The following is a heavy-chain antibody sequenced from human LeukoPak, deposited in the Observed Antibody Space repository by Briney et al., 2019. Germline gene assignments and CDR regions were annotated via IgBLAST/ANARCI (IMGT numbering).Heavy chain of an antibody. CDR1: GYTFTSYA. J-gene: IGHJ4*02. CDR2: INAGNGNT. CDR3: ARDCSSTSCSAD. Sequence: ASVKVSCKASGYTFTSYAMHWVRQAPGQRLEWMGWINAGNGNTKYSQKFQGRVTITRDTSASTAYMELRSLRSDDTAVYYCARDCSSTSCSADWGQGTLVTVSS. V-gene: IGHV1-3*01. D-gene: IGHD2-2*01.